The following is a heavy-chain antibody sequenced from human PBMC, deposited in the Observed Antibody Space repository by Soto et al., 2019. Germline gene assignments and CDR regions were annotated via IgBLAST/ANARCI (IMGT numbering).Heavy chain of an antibody. D-gene: IGHD3-9*01. J-gene: IGHJ4*02. CDR2: ISYDGSNK. CDR3: AKDSDWYGNY. Sequence: GGSLRLSCAASGFTFSSYGMHWVRQAPGKGLEWVAVISYDGSNKYYADSVKGRFTISRDNSKNTLYLQMNSLRAEDTAVYYCAKDSDWYGNYWGQGTLVTVSS. V-gene: IGHV3-30*18. CDR1: GFTFSSYG.